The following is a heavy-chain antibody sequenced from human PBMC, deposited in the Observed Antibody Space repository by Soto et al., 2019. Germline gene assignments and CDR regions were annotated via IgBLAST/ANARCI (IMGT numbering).Heavy chain of an antibody. D-gene: IGHD3-3*01. CDR2: INAGNGNT. Sequence: ASVKVSCKASGYTFTSYGIHWVRQAPGQRLEWTGWINAGNGNTKYSEKFQGRVTITRDTSASTAYLELSSLRSEDTAVYYCARSELRFLEWPKAYGMDVWGQGTTVTVSS. V-gene: IGHV1-3*01. CDR1: GYTFTSYG. CDR3: ARSELRFLEWPKAYGMDV. J-gene: IGHJ6*02.